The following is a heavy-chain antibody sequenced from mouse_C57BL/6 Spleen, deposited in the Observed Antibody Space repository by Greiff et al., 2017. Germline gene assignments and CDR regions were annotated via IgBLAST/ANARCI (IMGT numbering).Heavy chain of an antibody. CDR3: ARNTMDPFAY. CDR2: IYPGDGDP. V-gene: IGHV1-80*01. Sequence: QVQLQQSGAELVKPGASVKISCKASGYAFSSYWMNWVKQRPGKGLAWIGQIYPGDGDPNYNGKFKGKATLTADKSSSTAYMQLSSLTSEDSAVYFCARNTMDPFAYWGQGTLVTVSA. J-gene: IGHJ3*01. CDR1: GYAFSSYW. D-gene: IGHD1-1*02.